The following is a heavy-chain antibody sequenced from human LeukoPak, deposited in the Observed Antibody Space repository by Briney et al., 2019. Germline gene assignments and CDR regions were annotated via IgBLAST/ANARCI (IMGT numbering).Heavy chain of an antibody. J-gene: IGHJ4*02. V-gene: IGHV4-4*02. Sequence: GSLRLSCAAAGFTFSNYWMNWVRQAPGKGLEWIGEIYHSGSTNYNPSLKSRVTISVDKSKNQFSLNLSSVTAADTALYYCVRASHWNQLHYFDYWGQGTLVTVSS. CDR1: GFTFSNYW. D-gene: IGHD1-1*01. CDR3: VRASHWNQLHYFDY. CDR2: IYHSGST.